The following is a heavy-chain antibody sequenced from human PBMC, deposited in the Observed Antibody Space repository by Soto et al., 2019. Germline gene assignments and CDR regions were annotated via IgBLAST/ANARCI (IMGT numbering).Heavy chain of an antibody. CDR1: GFTFSTYA. V-gene: IGHV3-23*01. D-gene: IGHD4-17*01. Sequence: PGWSLRLSCAASGFTFSTYAMIWVRQAPGKGLEWVSFITGSGGSTYYADSVKGRFTISRDTSKNTLFLQMNSLRAEDTAVYYCAKDRYGDYGGIDYWGQGTMVTVSS. CDR3: AKDRYGDYGGIDY. J-gene: IGHJ4*02. CDR2: ITGSGGST.